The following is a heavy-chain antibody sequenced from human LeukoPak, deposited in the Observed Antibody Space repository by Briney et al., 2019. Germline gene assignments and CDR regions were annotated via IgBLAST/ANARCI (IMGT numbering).Heavy chain of an antibody. CDR1: GFSFSSYG. D-gene: IGHD5/OR15-5a*01. V-gene: IGHV3-48*04. CDR2: ISNNGGGM. Sequence: PGGSLRLSCVASGFSFSSYGMHWVRQAPGKGLEWVSGISNNGGGMTYADSVKGRFTISRDNTKNSIYLQMNSLRSEDTAVYHCAVSPRTPVSAWGQGTLVTVSS. J-gene: IGHJ1*01. CDR3: AVSPRTPVSA.